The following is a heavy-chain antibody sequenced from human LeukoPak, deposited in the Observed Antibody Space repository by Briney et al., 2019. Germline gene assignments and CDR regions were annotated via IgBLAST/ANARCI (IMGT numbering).Heavy chain of an antibody. D-gene: IGHD2-15*01. CDR2: MNPNSGNT. J-gene: IGHJ6*02. Sequence: ASVKVSCKASGYTFTSYDINWVRQATGQGLEWMGWMNPNSGNTGYAQKFQGRVTMTRNTFISTAYMELSSLRSEDTAVYYCAREDGRYCSGGSCYTYFYYYYGMDVWGQGTTVTVSS. V-gene: IGHV1-8*01. CDR3: AREDGRYCSGGSCYTYFYYYYGMDV. CDR1: GYTFTSYD.